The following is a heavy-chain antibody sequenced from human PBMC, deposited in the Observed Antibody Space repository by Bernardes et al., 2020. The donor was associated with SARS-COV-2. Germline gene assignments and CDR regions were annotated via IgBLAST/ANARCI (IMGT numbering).Heavy chain of an antibody. D-gene: IGHD2-15*01. CDR2: ISSSSSYI. J-gene: IGHJ6*02. CDR1: GFTFSSYS. V-gene: IGHV3-21*01. Sequence: GSLRLSCAASGFTFSSYSMNWVRQAPGKGLEWVSSISSSSSYIYYADSVKGRFTISRDNAKNSLYLQMNSLRAEDTAVYYCARDPTHCSGGSCPYYYYGMDVWGQGTTVTVSS. CDR3: ARDPTHCSGGSCPYYYYGMDV.